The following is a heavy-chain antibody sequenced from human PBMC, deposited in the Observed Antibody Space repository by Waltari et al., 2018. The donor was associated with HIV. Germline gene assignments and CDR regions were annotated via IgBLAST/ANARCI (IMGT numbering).Heavy chain of an antibody. Sequence: QLQLQESGPGLVKPSETLSLTCTVSGGSISSSSYYWGWIRQPPGKGLEWIGSIYYSGSTYYNPSLKSRVTISVDTSKNQFSLKLSSVTAADTAVYYCANQGGYSSSWYAPDYWGQGTLVTVSS. D-gene: IGHD6-13*01. CDR1: GGSISSSSYY. CDR2: IYYSGST. J-gene: IGHJ4*02. CDR3: ANQGGYSSSWYAPDY. V-gene: IGHV4-39*07.